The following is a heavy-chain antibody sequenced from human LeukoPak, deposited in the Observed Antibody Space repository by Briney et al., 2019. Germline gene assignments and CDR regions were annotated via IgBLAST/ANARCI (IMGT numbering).Heavy chain of an antibody. J-gene: IGHJ6*04. CDR1: GCTFSSYA. CDR2: IIPMFRTA. V-gene: IGHV1-69*01. Sequence: AASVKLSCKSSGCTFSSYAISWVRQAPGQGLEWMGGIIPMFRTANYAQKFQGRVTITADESTSTAYMELSSLRSEDTAVYYCARRVRRGVSHPRHYYYYYAMDVWGKGTTITVS. CDR3: ARRVRRGVSHPRHYYYYYAMDV. D-gene: IGHD3-10*01.